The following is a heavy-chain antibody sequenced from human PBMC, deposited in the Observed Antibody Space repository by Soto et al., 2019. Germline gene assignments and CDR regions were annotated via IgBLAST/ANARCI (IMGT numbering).Heavy chain of an antibody. CDR2: FDPEDGET. J-gene: IGHJ3*02. CDR3: AWFGQQLPYADAFDI. Sequence: ASVKVSCKVSGYTLTELSMHWVRQAPGKGLEWMGGFDPEDGETIYAQKFQGRVTMTEDTSTDTAYMELSSLRSEDTAVYYCAWFGQQLPYADAFDIWGQGTMVTVSS. CDR1: GYTLTELS. V-gene: IGHV1-24*01. D-gene: IGHD6-13*01.